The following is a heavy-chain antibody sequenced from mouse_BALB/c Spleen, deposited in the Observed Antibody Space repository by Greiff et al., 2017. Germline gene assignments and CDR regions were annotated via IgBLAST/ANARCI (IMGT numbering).Heavy chain of an antibody. D-gene: IGHD2-4*01. Sequence: EVKLMESGPGLVKPSQSLSLTCTVTGYSITSDYAWNWIRQFPGNKLEWMGYISYSGSTSYNPSLKSRISITRDTPKNQFFLQLNAVTTEDTATYYCARYDYGWYFDVWGAGTTVTVSS. J-gene: IGHJ1*01. CDR3: ARYDYGWYFDV. CDR2: ISYSGST. CDR1: GYSITSDYA. V-gene: IGHV3-2*02.